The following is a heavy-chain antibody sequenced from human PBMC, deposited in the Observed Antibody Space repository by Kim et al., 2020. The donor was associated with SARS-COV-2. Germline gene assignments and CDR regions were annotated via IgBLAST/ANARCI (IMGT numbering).Heavy chain of an antibody. D-gene: IGHD1-26*01. V-gene: IGHV4-39*01. J-gene: IGHJ4*02. CDR2: IYYSGST. Sequence: SETLSLTCTVSGGSISSSSYYWGWIRQPPGKGLEWIGSIYYSGSTYYNTSLKSRVTISVDTSKNQFSLKLSSVTAADTAVYYCARQGGGSYPELHYFDYWGQGTLVTVSS. CDR3: ARQGGGSYPELHYFDY. CDR1: GGSISSSSYY.